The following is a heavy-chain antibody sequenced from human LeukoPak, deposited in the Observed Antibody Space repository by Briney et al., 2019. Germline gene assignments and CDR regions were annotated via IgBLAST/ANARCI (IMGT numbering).Heavy chain of an antibody. CDR1: GFTFTNAW. J-gene: IGHJ4*02. CDR2: IWYDGSNK. CDR3: ARDQDEDEKSGFDY. Sequence: PGGSLRLSCVASGFTFTNAWMNWVRQAPGKGLEWVAVIWYDGSNKYYADSVKGRFTISRDNSKNTLYLQMNSLRAEDTAVYYCARDQDEDEKSGFDYWGQGTLVTVSS. V-gene: IGHV3-33*08. D-gene: IGHD2-15*01.